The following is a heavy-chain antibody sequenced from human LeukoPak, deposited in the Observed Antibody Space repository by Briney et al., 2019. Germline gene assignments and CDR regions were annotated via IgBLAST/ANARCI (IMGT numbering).Heavy chain of an antibody. V-gene: IGHV3-74*01. J-gene: IGHJ4*02. CDR2: IKSDGSST. CDR3: AKLGGWEVRGGNDY. Sequence: PGGSLRHSCAASGFTFSSYWMHWVRQAPGKGLVWVSRIKSDGSSTNYADSVKGRFTISRDNSKNTLYLQMNSLRAEDTAVYYCAKLGGWEVRGGNDYWGQGTLVTVSS. D-gene: IGHD3-10*01. CDR1: GFTFSSYW.